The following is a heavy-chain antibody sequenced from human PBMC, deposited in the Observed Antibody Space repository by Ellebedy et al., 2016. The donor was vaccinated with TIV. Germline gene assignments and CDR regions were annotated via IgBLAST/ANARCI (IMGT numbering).Heavy chain of an antibody. CDR1: GYTFTSYI. CDR3: ARVDVSFGRSRLTSDP. D-gene: IGHD3-16*01. V-gene: IGHV1-18*04. J-gene: IGHJ5*02. CDR2: ISPYSGDT. Sequence: AASVKVSCKASGYTFTSYIINWVRQAPGQGLEWMGWISPYSGDTNYAQYPQGRLTMTTDTSKTTASMELRNLTSDDTAVYFCARVDVSFGRSRLTSDPWGQGTLVTVSS.